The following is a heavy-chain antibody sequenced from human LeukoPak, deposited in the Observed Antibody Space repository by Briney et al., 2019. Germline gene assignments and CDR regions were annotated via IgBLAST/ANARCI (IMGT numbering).Heavy chain of an antibody. V-gene: IGHV3-30*18. J-gene: IGHJ4*02. CDR1: GFTFSSYG. Sequence: GRSLRLSCAASGFTFSSYGMHWVRQAPGKGLEWVAVISYDGSNKCYADSVKGRFTISRDNSKNTLYLQMNSLRAEDTAVYYCAKDLDSSGSFDYWGQGTLVTVSS. D-gene: IGHD3-22*01. CDR3: AKDLDSSGSFDY. CDR2: ISYDGSNK.